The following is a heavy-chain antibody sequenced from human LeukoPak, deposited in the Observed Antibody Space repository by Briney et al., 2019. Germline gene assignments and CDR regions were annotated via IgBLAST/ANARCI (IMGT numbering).Heavy chain of an antibody. V-gene: IGHV4-59*08. CDR2: ISYHGNT. CDR1: GGSINSYY. CDR3: ARHAATGTTSSLRFDP. Sequence: PSETLSLTCSVSGGSINSYYWQWIRQPQGKGLEWIGYISYHGNTNYSPSLKSRVTISVDTSKNQFSLKLSSVTAADTAVYYCARHAATGTTSSLRFDPWGQGTLVTVSS. J-gene: IGHJ5*02. D-gene: IGHD4-17*01.